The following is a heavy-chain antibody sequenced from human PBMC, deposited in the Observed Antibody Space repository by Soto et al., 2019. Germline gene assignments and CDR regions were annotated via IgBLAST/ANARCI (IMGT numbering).Heavy chain of an antibody. V-gene: IGHV1-69*01. CDR2: IIPIFGTP. Sequence: QVQLVQSGAEVKKPGSSVKVSCKASGGIFSTYAISWLRQAPGQGLEGMGGIIPIFGTPNYAQRFQGRVTSTADESTSTASMELSRLRSEDTAVYYCARDRDDYGSGNYYNRIDFWGQGTLVTVSS. J-gene: IGHJ4*02. CDR3: ARDRDDYGSGNYYNRIDF. D-gene: IGHD3-10*01. CDR1: GGIFSTYA.